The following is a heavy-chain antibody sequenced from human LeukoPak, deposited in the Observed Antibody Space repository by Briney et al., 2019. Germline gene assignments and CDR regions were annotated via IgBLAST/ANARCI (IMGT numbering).Heavy chain of an antibody. CDR3: ASTLDVAAAGNFDY. D-gene: IGHD6-13*01. CDR2: ISSSGSTI. J-gene: IGHJ4*02. CDR1: GFTFSDYY. Sequence: PGGSLRLSCAASGFTFSDYYMSWIRQAPGKGLDWDSYISSSGSTIYYADSVKGRFTISRDNAKNSQYLQMNSLTAEDTAVYYCASTLDVAAAGNFDYWGQGTLVTVSS. V-gene: IGHV3-11*01.